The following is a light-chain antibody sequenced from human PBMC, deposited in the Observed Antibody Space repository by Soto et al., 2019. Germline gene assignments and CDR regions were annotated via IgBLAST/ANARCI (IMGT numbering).Light chain of an antibody. J-gene: IGLJ1*01. CDR3: SSFTGSSTLV. V-gene: IGLV2-14*01. CDR2: EVT. Sequence: QSVLTQPASVSGSPGQSITISCTGSGSDVGGFDYVSWYQQNPGKVPKLLIYEVTNRPSGISYRFSGSKSGTTASLTISGLQAEDEADYFCSSFTGSSTLVFGTGTKLTVL. CDR1: GSDVGGFDY.